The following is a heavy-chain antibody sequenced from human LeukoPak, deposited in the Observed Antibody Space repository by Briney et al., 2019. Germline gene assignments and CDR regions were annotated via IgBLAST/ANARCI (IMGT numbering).Heavy chain of an antibody. J-gene: IGHJ4*02. D-gene: IGHD6-19*01. CDR2: TSWNSGSI. Sequence: GRSLRLSCAASGFTFDDYAMPWVRQAPGKGLEWVSGTSWNSGSIGYADSVKGRFTISRDNAKNSLYLQMNSLRAEDTALYYCAKDIGSSGWYGGDYWGQGTLVTVSS. CDR1: GFTFDDYA. CDR3: AKDIGSSGWYGGDY. V-gene: IGHV3-9*01.